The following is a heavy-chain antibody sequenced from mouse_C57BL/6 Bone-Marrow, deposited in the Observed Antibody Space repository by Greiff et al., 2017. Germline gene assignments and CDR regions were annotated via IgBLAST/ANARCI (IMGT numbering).Heavy chain of an antibody. CDR1: GFSLSTFGMG. CDR3: ARPCYSNAYFDY. V-gene: IGHV8-8*01. D-gene: IGHD2-5*01. J-gene: IGHJ2*01. CDR2: IWWDDDK. Sequence: VTLKESGPGISQPSPTLSLTCSFSGFSLSTFGMGVGWIRQPSGKGLEWLAHIWWDDDKYYNPAMKSRLSISTDTSTNQVFLQIAHVDTADTATDYCARPCYSNAYFDYWGQGTTLTVSS.